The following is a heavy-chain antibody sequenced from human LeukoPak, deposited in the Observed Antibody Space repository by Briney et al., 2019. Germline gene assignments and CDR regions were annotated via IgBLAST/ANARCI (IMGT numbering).Heavy chain of an antibody. D-gene: IGHD1-1*01. Sequence: GASVKVSCKASGYTFTSYGVSWVRQAPGQGLEWMGWISVYNGETDYAQKLQGRVTMTTGTSTSTAYMELRSLRSDDTAVYYCARDSTSGTRPSDYWGQGTLVTVSS. V-gene: IGHV1-18*01. J-gene: IGHJ4*02. CDR2: ISVYNGET. CDR3: ARDSTSGTRPSDY. CDR1: GYTFTSYG.